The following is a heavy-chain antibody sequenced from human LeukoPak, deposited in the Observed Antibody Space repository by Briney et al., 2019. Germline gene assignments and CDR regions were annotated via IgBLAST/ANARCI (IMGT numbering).Heavy chain of an antibody. CDR1: GFTFSSSA. J-gene: IGHJ4*02. CDR2: INSNGGST. V-gene: IGHV3-64D*06. D-gene: IGHD6-13*01. CDR3: VKDQGSSSWFDFDY. Sequence: GGSLRLSCSASGFTFSSSALHWVRQAPGKGLEYVSAINSNGGSTYYADSAKGRFTISRDNSKNTLYLQMSSLRAEDTAVYYCVKDQGSSSWFDFDYWGQGTLVTVSS.